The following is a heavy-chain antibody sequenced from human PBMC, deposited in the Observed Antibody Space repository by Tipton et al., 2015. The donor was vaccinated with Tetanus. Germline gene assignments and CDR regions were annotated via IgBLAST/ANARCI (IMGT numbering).Heavy chain of an antibody. CDR1: GFTFDDYA. D-gene: IGHD2-2*01. V-gene: IGHV3-9*01. J-gene: IGHJ3*02. Sequence: SLRLSCAASGFTFDDYAMHWARQAPGKGLEWVSGISWNVGSIGYADSVKGRFTISRDNAKNSLYLQMNSLRAEDTAFYYCAKDIGDIVVVPTAPAFDIWGQGTMVTVSS. CDR3: AKDIGDIVVVPTAPAFDI. CDR2: ISWNVGSI.